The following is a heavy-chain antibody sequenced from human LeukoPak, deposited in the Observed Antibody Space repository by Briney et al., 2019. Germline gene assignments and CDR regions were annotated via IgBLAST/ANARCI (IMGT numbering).Heavy chain of an antibody. CDR1: GFTVSSNY. D-gene: IGHD6-19*01. CDR3: ARVQSSGWFYYFDY. Sequence: PGGSLRLSCAASGFTVSSNYMSWVRQAPGKGLEWVSVIYSGGSTYYADSVKGRFTISRDNSKNTLYLQMNSLRAEDTAVYYCARVQSSGWFYYFDYWGQGTLVTVSS. CDR2: IYSGGST. V-gene: IGHV3-53*01. J-gene: IGHJ4*02.